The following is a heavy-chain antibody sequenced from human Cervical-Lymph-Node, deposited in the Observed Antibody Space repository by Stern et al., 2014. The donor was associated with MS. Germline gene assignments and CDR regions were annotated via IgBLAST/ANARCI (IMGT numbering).Heavy chain of an antibody. Sequence: EVQLVESGGGLVKPGGSLRLSCAASGFTFSSYSMNWVRQAPGKGLEWVSSISSSSSYRCYADSVKGRFTISRDNAKNSLYLQMNSLRAEDTAVYYCAREGSSSSSLDYWGQGTLVTVSS. D-gene: IGHD6-6*01. CDR3: AREGSSSSSLDY. CDR1: GFTFSSYS. CDR2: ISSSSSYR. V-gene: IGHV3-21*01. J-gene: IGHJ4*02.